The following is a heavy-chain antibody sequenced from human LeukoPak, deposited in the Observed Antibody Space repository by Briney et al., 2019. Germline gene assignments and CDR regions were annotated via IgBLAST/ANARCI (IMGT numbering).Heavy chain of an antibody. V-gene: IGHV3-23*01. CDR1: GFTSSSYA. CDR3: ARRGDYFPFDY. J-gene: IGHJ4*02. D-gene: IGHD3-16*01. CDR2: INSNGGNT. Sequence: GGSLRLSCAASGFTSSSYAMSWVRQAPGKGLEWVSTINSNGGNTYYADSVKGRVTISRDNSKNTLYLQMNSLRVEDTAVYYCARRGDYFPFDYWGQGTLVTVSS.